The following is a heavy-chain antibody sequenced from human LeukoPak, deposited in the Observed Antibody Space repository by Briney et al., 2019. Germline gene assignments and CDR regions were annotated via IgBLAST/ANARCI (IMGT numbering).Heavy chain of an antibody. Sequence: GGSLRLSCAASGFTFSSYAMHWVRQAPGKGLEWVAVISYDGSNKYYADSVKGRFTISRDNSKNTLYLQMNSLRAEDTAVYYCASGWSDSSSWYVYWGQGTLVTVSS. D-gene: IGHD6-13*01. V-gene: IGHV3-30-3*01. CDR2: ISYDGSNK. CDR3: ASGWSDSSSWYVY. J-gene: IGHJ4*02. CDR1: GFTFSSYA.